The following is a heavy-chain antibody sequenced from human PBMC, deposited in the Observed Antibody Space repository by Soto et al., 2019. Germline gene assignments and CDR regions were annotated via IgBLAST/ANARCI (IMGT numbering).Heavy chain of an antibody. CDR1: GFTFSSYG. D-gene: IGHD3-10*01. CDR2: ISYDGSNK. CDR3: AKDLMVLWFGAEPMYGMDV. V-gene: IGHV3-30*18. J-gene: IGHJ6*02. Sequence: QVQLVESGGGVVQPGRSLRLSCAASGFTFSSYGMHWVRQAPGKGLEWVAVISYDGSNKYYADSVKGRFTISRDNSKNTLYLQMNSLRAEDTAVYYCAKDLMVLWFGAEPMYGMDVWGQGTTVTVSS.